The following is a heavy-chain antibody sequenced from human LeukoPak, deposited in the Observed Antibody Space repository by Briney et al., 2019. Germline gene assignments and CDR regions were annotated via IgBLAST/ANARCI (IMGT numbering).Heavy chain of an antibody. J-gene: IGHJ4*02. Sequence: RASVKVSCKASGYTFTTYDINWVRQATGQGLEWLGWMNPNSGNTGYAQKFQGRVTMTRNTSISTAYMELSSLGSEDTAVYYCEVSVRSSGSTFDYWGQGTLVTVSS. V-gene: IGHV1-8*01. CDR2: MNPNSGNT. D-gene: IGHD6-19*01. CDR1: GYTFTTYD. CDR3: EVSVRSSGSTFDY.